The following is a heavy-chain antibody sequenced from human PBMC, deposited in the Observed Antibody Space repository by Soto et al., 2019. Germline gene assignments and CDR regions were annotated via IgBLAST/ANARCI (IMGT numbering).Heavy chain of an antibody. CDR3: ARDPRDWNYVDY. Sequence: EVQLVESGGGLVQPGGSLRLSCAASEFSFSSYWMHWVRQAPGKGVVWVSRINSDGSSTSYADSVKGRFTISRDNAKNTLYLQMISLRAEDTAVYYCARDPRDWNYVDYWGQGTLVIVSS. V-gene: IGHV3-74*01. J-gene: IGHJ4*02. CDR1: EFSFSSYW. D-gene: IGHD2-21*02. CDR2: INSDGSST.